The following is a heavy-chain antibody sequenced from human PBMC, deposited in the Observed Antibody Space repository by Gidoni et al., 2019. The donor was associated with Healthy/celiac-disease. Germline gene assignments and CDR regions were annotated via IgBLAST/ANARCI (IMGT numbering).Heavy chain of an antibody. CDR3: ARDFYGSGTGGWFDP. CDR1: SYA. D-gene: IGHD3-10*01. Sequence: SYAMHWVRQAPGTGLEWVAVISYDGSNKYYADSVKGRFTISRDNSKNTLYLQMNSLRAEDTAVYYCARDFYGSGTGGWFDPWGQGTLVTVSS. V-gene: IGHV3-30*04. CDR2: ISYDGSNK. J-gene: IGHJ5*02.